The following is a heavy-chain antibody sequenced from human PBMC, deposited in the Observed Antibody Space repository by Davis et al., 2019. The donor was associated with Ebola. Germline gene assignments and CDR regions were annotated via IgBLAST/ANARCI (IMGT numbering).Heavy chain of an antibody. CDR3: ARGKWFDP. CDR2: INAGNGNT. J-gene: IGHJ5*02. Sequence: AASVKVSCKASGYTFTSYAMHWVRQAPGQRLEWMGWINAGNGNTKYPQKFQGRVTLTADKATNTAYMELSGLRFDDTAVYYCARGKWFDPWGQGTLVSVTS. CDR1: GYTFTSYA. V-gene: IGHV1-3*01.